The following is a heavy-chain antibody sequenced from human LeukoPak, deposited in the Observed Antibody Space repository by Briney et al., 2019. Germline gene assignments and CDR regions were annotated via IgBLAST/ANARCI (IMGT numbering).Heavy chain of an antibody. Sequence: GASVKVSCKASGYTFTSYGISWVRQAPGQGLEWMGWISAYNGNTNYAQKLQGRVTMTTDTSTSTAYMELRSLRSGDTAVYYCARGGVSRSNPYYYYYGMDVWGQGTTVTVSS. V-gene: IGHV1-18*01. J-gene: IGHJ6*02. CDR1: GYTFTSYG. D-gene: IGHD3-10*01. CDR2: ISAYNGNT. CDR3: ARGGVSRSNPYYYYYGMDV.